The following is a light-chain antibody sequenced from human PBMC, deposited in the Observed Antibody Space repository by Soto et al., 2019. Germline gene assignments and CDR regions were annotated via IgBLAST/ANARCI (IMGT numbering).Light chain of an antibody. CDR2: DTS. CDR1: QRISTN. V-gene: IGKV3-15*01. CDR3: QHYNIWPLT. Sequence: EIVMTQSPATLSVSPGASATLSCRSSQRISTNLAWYQPKPGQTPRLLIYDTSTRATGVTARFSGSRSGTEFTLTINSLQSEDFAVYYCQHYNIWPLTFGEGTQVEIK. J-gene: IGKJ4*01.